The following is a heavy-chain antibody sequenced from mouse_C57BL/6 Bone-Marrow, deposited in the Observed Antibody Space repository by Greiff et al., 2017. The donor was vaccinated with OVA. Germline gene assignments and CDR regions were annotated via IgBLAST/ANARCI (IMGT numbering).Heavy chain of an antibody. V-gene: IGHV1-55*01. CDR1: GYTFTSYW. J-gene: IGHJ2*01. Sequence: QVHVKQSGAELVKPGASVKMSCKASGYTFTSYWITWVKQRPGQGLEWIGDIYPGSGSTNYNEKFKSKATLTVDTSSSTAYMQLSSLTSEDSAVYYCASSPWDGVDYWGQGTTLTVSS. CDR3: ASSPWDGVDY. D-gene: IGHD4-1*01. CDR2: IYPGSGST.